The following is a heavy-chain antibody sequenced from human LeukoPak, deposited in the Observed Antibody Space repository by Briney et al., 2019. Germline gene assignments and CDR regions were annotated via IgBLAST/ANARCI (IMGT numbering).Heavy chain of an antibody. CDR2: MNPNSGNT. J-gene: IGHJ6*02. CDR3: ARLGKKYYDFWSGYYYLGGDGMDV. Sequence: ASVTVSCTASGYTFTSYAMNWVRQATGQGLEWMGWMNPNSGNTGYAQKFQGRVTMTRNTSISTAYMELSSLRSEDTAVYYCARLGKKYYDFWSGYYYLGGDGMDVWGQGTTVTVSS. D-gene: IGHD3-3*01. CDR1: GYTFTSYA. V-gene: IGHV1-8*02.